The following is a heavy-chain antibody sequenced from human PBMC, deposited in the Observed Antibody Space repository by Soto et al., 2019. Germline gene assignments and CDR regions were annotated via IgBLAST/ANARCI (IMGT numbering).Heavy chain of an antibody. V-gene: IGHV1-18*01. Sequence: ASVKVSCKASGYTFTSYGISWVRQAPGQGLEWMGWISAYNGNTNYAQKLRGRVTMTTDTSTSTAYMELRSLRSDDTAVYYCARDEKYYDFWSGYEGYFDYWGQGTLVTVSS. CDR1: GYTFTSYG. D-gene: IGHD3-3*01. CDR2: ISAYNGNT. J-gene: IGHJ4*02. CDR3: ARDEKYYDFWSGYEGYFDY.